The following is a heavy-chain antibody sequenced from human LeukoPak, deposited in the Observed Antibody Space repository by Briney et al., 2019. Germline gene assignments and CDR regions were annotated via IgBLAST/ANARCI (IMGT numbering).Heavy chain of an antibody. CDR2: ISSSGSTI. Sequence: PGGSLRLSCAASGFTFSSYEMNWVRQAPGKGLEWVSYISSSGSTIHYADSVKGRFTISRDNAKNSLYLQMSSLRVEDTAIYYCVRQFPQAAAGAAWYFDLWGRGTLVTVSS. CDR3: VRQFPQAAAGAAWYFDL. V-gene: IGHV3-48*03. CDR1: GFTFSSYE. D-gene: IGHD6-13*01. J-gene: IGHJ2*01.